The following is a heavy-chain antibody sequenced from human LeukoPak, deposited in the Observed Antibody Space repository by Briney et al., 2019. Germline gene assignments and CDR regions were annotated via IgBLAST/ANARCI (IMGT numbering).Heavy chain of an antibody. D-gene: IGHD4-11*01. CDR2: ISGSGGST. J-gene: IGHJ4*02. CDR3: AKDGARGDYSNYDY. Sequence: PGGSLRLSCAASGFTFSSYAMSWVRQAPGKGLEWVSAISGSGGSTYYADSVKGRFTISRDNSKNTLYLQMNSLGAEDTAVYYCAKDGARGDYSNYDYWGQGTLVTVSS. V-gene: IGHV3-23*01. CDR1: GFTFSSYA.